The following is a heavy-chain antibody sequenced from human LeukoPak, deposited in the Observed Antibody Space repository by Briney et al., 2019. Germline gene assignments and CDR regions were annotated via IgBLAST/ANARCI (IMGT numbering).Heavy chain of an antibody. CDR2: IYYSGST. J-gene: IGHJ4*02. V-gene: IGHV4-31*03. Sequence: PSETLSLTCTVSGGSISSAAYYWSWIRQHPGKGLEWIGYIYYSGSTHYNPSLKSRVSISVDTSKNQFSLKLSSVPAADTAVYYCARDRPYYYESSGDHRGYYFDYWGQGTLVTVSS. D-gene: IGHD3-22*01. CDR3: ARDRPYYYESSGDHRGYYFDY. CDR1: GGSISSAAYY.